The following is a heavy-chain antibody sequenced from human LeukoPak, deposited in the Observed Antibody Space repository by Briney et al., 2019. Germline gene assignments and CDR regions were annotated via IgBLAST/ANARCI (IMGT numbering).Heavy chain of an antibody. J-gene: IGHJ6*03. D-gene: IGHD3-22*01. CDR3: ARDTYYYDSSGYSLYYYYYMDV. Sequence: PGGSLRLSCAASGFTVSTNYMTWIRQAPGKGLEWVSVMYTLGNTNYADSVRGRFTISRDNFKNTLYLQMNSLRAEDTAVYYCARDTYYYDSSGYSLYYYYYMDVWGKGTTVTISS. CDR1: GFTVSTNY. V-gene: IGHV3-66*01. CDR2: MYTLGNT.